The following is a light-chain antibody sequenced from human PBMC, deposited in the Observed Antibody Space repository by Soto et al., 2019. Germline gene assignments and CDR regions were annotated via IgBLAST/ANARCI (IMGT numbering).Light chain of an antibody. CDR3: QQYGTSLWT. J-gene: IGKJ1*01. CDR2: GTS. CDR1: QSVSSKY. Sequence: EIVLTQSPGTLSLSPGERATLSCRASQSVSSKYLAWYQQKPGQAPRVLIYGTSIRASGVPERFSGGGSGTDFTLTITRLEPEDFAVYYCQQYGTSLWTFGQGTKVDIK. V-gene: IGKV3-20*01.